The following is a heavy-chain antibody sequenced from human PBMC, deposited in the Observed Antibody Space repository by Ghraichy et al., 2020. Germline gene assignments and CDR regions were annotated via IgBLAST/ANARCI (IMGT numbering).Heavy chain of an antibody. CDR2: INADSANTYFT. V-gene: IGHV3-23*01. Sequence: GGSLRLSCAASGFTFSNYAMSWVRQAPGKGLEWVSTINADSANTYFTYYADSVKGRFTISRDSAKNTLFLQMNSLSAEETALYYCARCGSGGGSCYWDFCGQGTLVT. CDR1: GFTFSNYA. J-gene: IGHJ4*02. CDR3: ARCGSGGGSCYWDF. D-gene: IGHD2-15*01.